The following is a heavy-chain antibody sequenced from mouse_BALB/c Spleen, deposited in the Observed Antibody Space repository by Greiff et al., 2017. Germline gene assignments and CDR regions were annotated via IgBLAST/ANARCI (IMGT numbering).Heavy chain of an antibody. CDR2: IDPANGNT. CDR3: ALNWDDD. V-gene: IGHV14-3*02. J-gene: IGHJ3*01. Sequence: VQLQQSGAELVKPGASVKLSCTASGFNIKDTYMHWVKQRPEQGLEGIGRIDPANGNTKYDPKFQGKATITADTSSNTAYLQLSSLTSEDTAVYYCALNWDDDGGQGTLVTVSA. CDR1: GFNIKDTY. D-gene: IGHD4-1*01.